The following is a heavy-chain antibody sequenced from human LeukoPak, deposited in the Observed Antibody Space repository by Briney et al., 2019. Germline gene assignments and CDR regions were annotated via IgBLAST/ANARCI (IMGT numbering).Heavy chain of an antibody. CDR1: GYTFTGYY. D-gene: IGHD1-26*01. Sequence: GASVKVSCKASGYTFTGYYMHWMRQAPGQGLEWMGWINPNSGGTNYAQKFEGRVTMTRDTSISTAYMELRSLRSDDTAVYYCARYPGRGSYSYFDYWGQGTLVTVSS. J-gene: IGHJ4*02. V-gene: IGHV1-2*02. CDR3: ARYPGRGSYSYFDY. CDR2: INPNSGGT.